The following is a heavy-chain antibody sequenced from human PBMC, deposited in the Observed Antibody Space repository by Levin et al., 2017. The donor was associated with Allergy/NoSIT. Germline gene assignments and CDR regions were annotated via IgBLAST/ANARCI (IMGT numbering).Heavy chain of an antibody. D-gene: IGHD2-15*01. CDR3: AREEFSCSGGSCYSFDY. V-gene: IGHV1-69*04. CDR2: IIPILGIA. CDR1: GGTFSSYA. J-gene: IGHJ4*02. Sequence: ASVKVSCKASGGTFSSYAISWVRQAPGQGLEWMGRIIPILGIANYAQKFQGRVTITADKSTSTAYMELSSLRSEDTAVYYCAREEFSCSGGSCYSFDYWGQGTLVTVSS.